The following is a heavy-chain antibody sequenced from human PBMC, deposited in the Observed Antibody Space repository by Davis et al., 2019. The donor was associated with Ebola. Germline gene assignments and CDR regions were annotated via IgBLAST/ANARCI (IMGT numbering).Heavy chain of an antibody. V-gene: IGHV3-66*01. Sequence: PGGSLRLSCAASGFTVSSNHMSWVRQAPGKGLEWVSVIYDQTTAYADSVRGRFIISRDNAKNSLYLKMNSLRAEDTAVYYCARERAAAYFDYWGQGTLVTVSS. D-gene: IGHD6-13*01. CDR2: IYDQTT. J-gene: IGHJ4*02. CDR1: GFTVSSNH. CDR3: ARERAAAYFDY.